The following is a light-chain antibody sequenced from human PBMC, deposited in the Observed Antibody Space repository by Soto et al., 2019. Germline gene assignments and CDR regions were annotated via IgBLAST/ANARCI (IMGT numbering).Light chain of an antibody. V-gene: IGLV7-46*01. Sequence: QAVVTQEPSLTVSPGGTVTLTCGSSTGAVTSGHYPYWFQQKPGQAPRTLIYDTSNKHSWTPARFSGSLLGGKAALTLSGAQPEDEAEYYCLLSYSCARPAVFGGGTQLTVL. CDR2: DTS. CDR3: LLSYSCARPAV. CDR1: TGAVTSGHY. J-gene: IGLJ7*01.